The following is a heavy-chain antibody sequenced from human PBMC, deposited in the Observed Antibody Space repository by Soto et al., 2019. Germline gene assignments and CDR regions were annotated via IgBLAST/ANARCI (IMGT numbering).Heavy chain of an antibody. D-gene: IGHD3-22*01. CDR1: GGSISSGDYY. V-gene: IGHV4-30-4*01. CDR2: IYYSGST. Sequence: QVQLQESGPGLVKPSQTLSLTCTVSGGSISSGDYYWSWIRQPPGKGLEWIGYIYYSGSTYYNPSLKSRVTISVDTSKNQFSLNLSSVTAADTAVYYCARGYGYDSSGYYPAGTIPGWFDPWGQGTLVTVSS. J-gene: IGHJ5*02. CDR3: ARGYGYDSSGYYPAGTIPGWFDP.